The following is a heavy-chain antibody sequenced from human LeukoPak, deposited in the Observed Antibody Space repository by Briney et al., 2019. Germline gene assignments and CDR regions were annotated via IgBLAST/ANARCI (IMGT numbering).Heavy chain of an antibody. CDR1: GFTFSNYW. Sequence: GGSLRLSCAASGFTFSNYWMHWVRQAPGKGLVWVSRINTEGSSTAYADSMEGRFTISRNNTKSTLSLQMNSLRVEDTAVYYCARDGGGFMDVWGKGTTVTVSS. J-gene: IGHJ6*03. D-gene: IGHD3-16*01. CDR2: INTEGSST. V-gene: IGHV3-74*03. CDR3: ARDGGGFMDV.